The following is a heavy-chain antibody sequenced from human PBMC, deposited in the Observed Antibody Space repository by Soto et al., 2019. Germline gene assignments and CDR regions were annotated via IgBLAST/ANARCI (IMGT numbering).Heavy chain of an antibody. CDR3: ARSLLDIVVVPAAIIIDAFDI. V-gene: IGHV1-8*01. CDR1: GYTFTSYD. CDR2: MNPNSGNT. J-gene: IGHJ3*02. Sequence: QVKLVQSGAEVKKPGASVKVSCKASGYTFTSYDINWVRQATGQGLEWMGWMNPNSGNTGYAQKFQGRVTMTRNTSISTAYMELSSLRSEDTAVYYCARSLLDIVVVPAAIIIDAFDIWGQGTMVAVSS. D-gene: IGHD2-2*01.